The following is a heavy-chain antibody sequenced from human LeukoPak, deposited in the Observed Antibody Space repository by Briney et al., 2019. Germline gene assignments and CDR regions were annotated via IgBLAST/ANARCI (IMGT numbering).Heavy chain of an antibody. D-gene: IGHD3-3*01. CDR3: ARGGIFGVVKKIKNYFDY. Sequence: PSETLSLTCAVYGGSSSGYYWSWIRQPPGKGLEWIGEINHSGSTNYNPSLKSRVTISVDTSKNQFSLKLSSVTAADTAVYYCARGGIFGVVKKIKNYFDYWGQGTLVTVSP. J-gene: IGHJ4*02. CDR1: GGSSSGYY. CDR2: INHSGST. V-gene: IGHV4-34*01.